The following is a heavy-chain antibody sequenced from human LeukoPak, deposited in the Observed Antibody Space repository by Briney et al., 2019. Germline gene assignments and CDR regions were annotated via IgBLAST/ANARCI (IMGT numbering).Heavy chain of an antibody. J-gene: IGHJ4*02. D-gene: IGHD3-22*01. CDR2: ISSSSSYI. CDR1: GFTFSSYS. Sequence: PGGSLRLSCAASGFTFSSYSMNWVRQAPGKGLEWVSSISSSSSYIYYADSVKGRFTISRDNAKNSLYLQMNSLRAEDTAVYYCARDSYDYYDSSGYPVYYFDYWGQGTLVTVSS. CDR3: ARDSYDYYDSSGYPVYYFDY. V-gene: IGHV3-21*01.